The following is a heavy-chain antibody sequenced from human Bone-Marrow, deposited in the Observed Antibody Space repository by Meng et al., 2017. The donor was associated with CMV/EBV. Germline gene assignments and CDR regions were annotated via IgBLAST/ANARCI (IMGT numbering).Heavy chain of an antibody. Sequence: ASVKVSCKASGYTFTGYYMHWVRQAPGQGLEWMGWINPNSGGTNYAQKFQGRVTMTRDTSISTAYMELRRLRSDDTAVYYCARAIVREIILSGWDSWGQGTLVTVSS. J-gene: IGHJ4*02. CDR3: ARAIVREIILSGWDS. D-gene: IGHD3-10*01. CDR2: INPNSGGT. CDR1: GYTFTGYY. V-gene: IGHV1-2*02.